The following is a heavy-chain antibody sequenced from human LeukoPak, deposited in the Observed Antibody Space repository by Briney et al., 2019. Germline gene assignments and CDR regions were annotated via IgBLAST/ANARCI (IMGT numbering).Heavy chain of an antibody. Sequence: VGSLRLSCAASGFTFSSYWMHWVRQAPGKGLVWVSRINSDGSSTSYADSVKGRFTISRDNGKNTLYLQMNSLRAEDTAVYYCARPGIWERAFDIWGQGTMVTVSS. CDR2: INSDGSST. D-gene: IGHD1-1*01. J-gene: IGHJ3*02. V-gene: IGHV3-74*01. CDR3: ARPGIWERAFDI. CDR1: GFTFSSYW.